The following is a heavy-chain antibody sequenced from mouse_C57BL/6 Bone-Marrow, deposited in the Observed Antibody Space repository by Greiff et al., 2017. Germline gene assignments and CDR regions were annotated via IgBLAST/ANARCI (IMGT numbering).Heavy chain of an antibody. J-gene: IGHJ2*01. V-gene: IGHV1-62-2*01. Sequence: LVESGAELVKPGASVTLSCTSSGYTFTEYTIHWVKPRSGQGLEWIGWFYPGSCSIKYNEKFKDKATLTAYKSSSTVYMELSRLTSEDSVVYFCARHEKYGMVDYWGQGTTLTVSS. D-gene: IGHD2-1*01. CDR2: FYPGSCSI. CDR1: GYTFTEYT. CDR3: ARHEKYGMVDY.